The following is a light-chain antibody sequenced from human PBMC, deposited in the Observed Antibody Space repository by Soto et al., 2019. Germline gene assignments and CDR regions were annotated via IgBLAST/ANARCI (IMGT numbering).Light chain of an antibody. CDR1: QSVSSSY. J-gene: IGKJ4*01. Sequence: EIVLTQSPGTLSLSPGERATLSCRASQSVSSSYLAWYQQKPGQAPRLLIYGASSRATGIPDRFSGSASGTEFTLTISSLLSEDFAVYYCQQHNNWPLTLGGGTKVDIK. V-gene: IGKV3-20*01. CDR3: QQHNNWPLT. CDR2: GAS.